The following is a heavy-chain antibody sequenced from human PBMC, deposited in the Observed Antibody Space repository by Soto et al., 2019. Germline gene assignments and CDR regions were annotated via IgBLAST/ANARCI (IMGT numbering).Heavy chain of an antibody. D-gene: IGHD4-17*01. J-gene: IGHJ4*02. V-gene: IGHV4-31*03. Sequence: PLCLTCTVSDGSIGGRGDYWIWIRQHPGKGLEWIGYIYYSGSTYYNPSLKSRVTISVDTSKNQFSLKLSSVTAADTAVYYCARPSPSTATSFGYWGEPTLVTVPS. CDR1: DGSIGGRGDY. CDR2: IYYSGST. CDR3: ARPSPSTATSFGY.